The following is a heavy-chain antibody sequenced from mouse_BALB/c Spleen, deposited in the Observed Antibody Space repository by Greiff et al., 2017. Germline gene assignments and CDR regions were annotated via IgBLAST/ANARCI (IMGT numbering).Heavy chain of an antibody. CDR1: GFSLTSYD. Sequence: QVQLKQSGPGLVAPSQCLSITCTASGFSLTSYDISWVRQRPGKGLEWLGVIWTGGGTNYNSAFMSRLSISKDNSKSQVFLKMNSLQTDDTAIYYCVRGGYRYDFDYWGQGTTLTGSS. CDR2: IWTGGGT. D-gene: IGHD2-14*01. J-gene: IGHJ2*01. V-gene: IGHV2-9-2*01. CDR3: VRGGYRYDFDY.